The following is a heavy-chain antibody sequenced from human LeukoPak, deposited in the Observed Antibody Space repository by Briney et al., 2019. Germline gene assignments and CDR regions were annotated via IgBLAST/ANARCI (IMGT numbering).Heavy chain of an antibody. CDR1: GFTFGDYA. J-gene: IGHJ5*02. CDR2: IRSKAYGGTT. D-gene: IGHD6-13*01. CDR3: TRVRNAAAGTLGFDP. Sequence: GSLRLSCTASGFTFGDYAMSWVRQAPGKGLEWVGFIRSKAYGGTTEYAASVKGRFTISRDDSKSIAYLQMNSLKTEDTAVYYCTRVRNAAAGTLGFDPWGQGTLVTVSS. V-gene: IGHV3-49*04.